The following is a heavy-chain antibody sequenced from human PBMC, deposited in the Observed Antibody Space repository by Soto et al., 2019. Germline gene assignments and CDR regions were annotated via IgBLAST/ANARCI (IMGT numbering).Heavy chain of an antibody. J-gene: IGHJ4*02. V-gene: IGHV3-30-3*01. CDR3: ARDVPYYYDSSGYPPY. D-gene: IGHD3-22*01. CDR2: ISYDGSNK. CDR1: GFTFSSYA. Sequence: GGSLRLSCAASGFTFSSYAMHWVRQAPGKGLEWVAVISYDGSNKYYADSVKGRFTISRDNSKNTLYLQMSSLRAEDTAVYYCARDVPYYYDSSGYPPYWGQGTLVTVSS.